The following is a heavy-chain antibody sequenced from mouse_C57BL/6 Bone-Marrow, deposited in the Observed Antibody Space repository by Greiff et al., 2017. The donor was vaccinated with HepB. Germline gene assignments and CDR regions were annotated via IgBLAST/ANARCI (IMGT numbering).Heavy chain of an antibody. CDR2: ISSGGSYT. D-gene: IGHD1-1*01. CDR3: AIGGSSFYWYFDV. CDR1: GFTFSSYG. Sequence: EVKLVESGGDLVKPGGSLKLSCAASGFTFSSYGMSWVRQTPDKRLEWVATISSGGSYTYYPDSVQGRFTISRDNAKNTLYLQMSSLKSEDTAMYYCAIGGSSFYWYFDVWGTGTTVTVSS. J-gene: IGHJ1*03. V-gene: IGHV5-6*01.